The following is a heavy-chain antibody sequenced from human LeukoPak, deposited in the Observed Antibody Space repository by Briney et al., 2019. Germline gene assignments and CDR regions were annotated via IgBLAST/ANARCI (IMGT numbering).Heavy chain of an antibody. CDR2: ISGSGGST. CDR3: AKETVLRFLEWLLSSYFDY. CDR1: GFTFSSYA. D-gene: IGHD3-3*01. Sequence: PGGSLRLSCAASGFTFSSYAMSWVRQAPGKGLEWVSAISGSGGSTYYADSVKGRFTISRDNSKNTLYLQMNSLRAEDTAVYYCAKETVLRFLEWLLSSYFDYWGQGTLVTVSS. J-gene: IGHJ4*02. V-gene: IGHV3-23*01.